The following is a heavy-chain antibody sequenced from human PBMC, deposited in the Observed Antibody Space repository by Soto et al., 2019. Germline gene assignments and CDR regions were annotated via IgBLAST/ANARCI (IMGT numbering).Heavy chain of an antibody. CDR3: ARGVHYDSSGYYYFY. CDR2: IIPLFGTA. D-gene: IGHD3-22*01. CDR1: GGTFSTYA. J-gene: IGHJ4*02. Sequence: SVKVSCKASGGTFSTYAIDWVRQAPGQGLEWMGGIIPLFGTAKYAQNFHGRITITEDESTNTAYMELRSLRSQDTAVYYCARGVHYDSSGYYYFYWGQGTLVTVSS. V-gene: IGHV1-69*13.